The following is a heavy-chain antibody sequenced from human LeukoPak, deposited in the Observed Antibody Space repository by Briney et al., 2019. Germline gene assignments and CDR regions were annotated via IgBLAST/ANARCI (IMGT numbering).Heavy chain of an antibody. J-gene: IGHJ5*02. CDR3: AKGEVWFDP. CDR2: ISSSSTDI. D-gene: IGHD1-26*01. V-gene: IGHV3-21*01. CDR1: GFTFSSYS. Sequence: KPGGSLRLSCVDSGFTFSSYSMNWVRQAPGKGLEWVASISSSSTDIHYADSMKGRFTISRDNPKKSLYLQMNSLRAEDTAVYYCAKGEVWFDPWGQGTLVTVSA.